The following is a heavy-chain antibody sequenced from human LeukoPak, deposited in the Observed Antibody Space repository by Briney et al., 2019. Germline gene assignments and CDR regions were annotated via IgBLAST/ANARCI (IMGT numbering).Heavy chain of an antibody. CDR1: GYTFTSYG. Sequence: AAPVKVSCKASGYTFTSYGISWVRQAPGQGLEWMGWISAYNGNTNYAQKLQGRVTMTTDTSTSTAYMELRSLRSDDTAVYYCARSYSSGWYADYWGQGTLVTVSS. J-gene: IGHJ4*02. D-gene: IGHD6-19*01. CDR2: ISAYNGNT. CDR3: ARSYSSGWYADY. V-gene: IGHV1-18*04.